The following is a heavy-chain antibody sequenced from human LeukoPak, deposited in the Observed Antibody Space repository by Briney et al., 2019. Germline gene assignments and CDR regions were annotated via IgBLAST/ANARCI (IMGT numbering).Heavy chain of an antibody. CDR3: VRNGGIAVPGANYYGMDV. CDR2: ARGKAHSYST. CDR1: GFTFSDHY. Sequence: PGGSLRLACAASGFTFSDHYMDWVRLAPGKGLEWVGRARGKAHSYSTEYAASVKGRFTISRDESKNSLFLQMTSLKTEDTAVYYCVRNGGIAVPGANYYGMDVWGQGTTVIVSS. D-gene: IGHD6-19*01. V-gene: IGHV3-72*01. J-gene: IGHJ6*02.